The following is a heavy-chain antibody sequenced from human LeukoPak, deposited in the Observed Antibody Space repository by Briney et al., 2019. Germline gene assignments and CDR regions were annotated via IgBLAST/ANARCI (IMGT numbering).Heavy chain of an antibody. CDR2: MNPNSGNT. D-gene: IGHD4-17*01. CDR1: GYTFTSYD. J-gene: IGHJ4*02. Sequence: GASVKVSCKASGYTFTSYDINWVRQATGQGLEWMGWMNPNSGNTGYAQKFQGWVTMTRDTSISTAYMELSRLRSDDTAVYYCARDRGDYFDYWGQGTLVTVSS. CDR3: ARDRGDYFDY. V-gene: IGHV1-8*01.